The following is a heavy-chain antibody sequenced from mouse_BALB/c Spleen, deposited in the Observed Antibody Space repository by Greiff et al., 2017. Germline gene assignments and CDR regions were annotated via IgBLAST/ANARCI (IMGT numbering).Heavy chain of an antibody. CDR3: ARDEHGFDY. D-gene: IGHD1-1*01. V-gene: IGHV5-12-2*01. Sequence: EVKVVESGGGLVQPGGSLKLSCAASGFTFSSYTMSWVRQTPEKRLEWVAYISNGGGSTYYPDTVKGRFTISRDNAKNPLYLEMSSLKSEDTAMYYFARDEHGFDYWGQGTTLTVSS. CDR1: GFTFSSYT. J-gene: IGHJ2*01. CDR2: ISNGGGST.